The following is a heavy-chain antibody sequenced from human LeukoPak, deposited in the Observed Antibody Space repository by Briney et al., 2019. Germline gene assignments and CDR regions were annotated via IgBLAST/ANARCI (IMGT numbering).Heavy chain of an antibody. Sequence: GGSLRLSCAASGFTVANDRMSWVRQAPGKGLEWVSTVYGGGNTAYADSVKGRFTISRDNSKNTLYLQVNSLRAEDTAVYYCAKGGKWDVTPFDYWGQGTLVTVSS. CDR3: AKGGKWDVTPFDY. V-gene: IGHV3-53*01. D-gene: IGHD1-26*01. CDR2: VYGGGNT. CDR1: GFTVANDR. J-gene: IGHJ4*02.